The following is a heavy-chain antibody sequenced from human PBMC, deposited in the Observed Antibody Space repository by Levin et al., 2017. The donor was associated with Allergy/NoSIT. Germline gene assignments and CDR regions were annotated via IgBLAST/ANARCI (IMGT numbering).Heavy chain of an antibody. CDR1: GGSISSGSYY. D-gene: IGHD6-19*01. CDR2: IYTSGST. J-gene: IGHJ4*02. Sequence: PSETLSLTCTVSGGSISSGSYYWSWIRQPAGKGLEWIGRIYTSGSTNYNPSLKSRVTISVDTSKNQFSLKLSSVTAADTAVYYCARSRYTGIAVAGTFDYWGQGTLVTVSS. V-gene: IGHV4-61*02. CDR3: ARSRYTGIAVAGTFDY.